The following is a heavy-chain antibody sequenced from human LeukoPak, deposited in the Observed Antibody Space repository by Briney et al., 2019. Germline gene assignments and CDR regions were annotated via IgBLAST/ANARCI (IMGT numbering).Heavy chain of an antibody. Sequence: PGGSLRLSCAASGFTFSSYAMHWVRQAPGKGLEWVAVISYDGSNKYYADSVKGRFTISRDNSKNTLYLQMNSLRAEDTAVYYCARGSSGWYSNPFDYWGQGTLVTVSS. CDR3: ARGSSGWYSNPFDY. V-gene: IGHV3-30-3*01. D-gene: IGHD6-19*01. CDR1: GFTFSSYA. CDR2: ISYDGSNK. J-gene: IGHJ4*02.